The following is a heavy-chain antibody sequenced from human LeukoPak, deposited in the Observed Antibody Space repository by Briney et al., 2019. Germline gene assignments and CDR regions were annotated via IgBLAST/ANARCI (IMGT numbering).Heavy chain of an antibody. D-gene: IGHD3-10*01. CDR3: AGGITMVRPDAFDI. J-gene: IGHJ3*02. Sequence: GASVNVSCKASGGTFSSYAISWVRQAPGQGLEWMGGIIPIFGTANYAQKFQGRVTITADESTSTAYMELSSLRSEDTAVYYCAGGITMVRPDAFDIWGQGTMVTVSS. CDR1: GGTFSSYA. V-gene: IGHV1-69*13. CDR2: IIPIFGTA.